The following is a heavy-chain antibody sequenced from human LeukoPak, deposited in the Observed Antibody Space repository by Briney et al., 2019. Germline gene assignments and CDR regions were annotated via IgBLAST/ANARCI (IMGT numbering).Heavy chain of an antibody. J-gene: IGHJ5*02. Sequence: SETLSLTCTVSGGSVSSGSYYWSWIRQPPGKGVEWIGYIYYSGSTNYNPSLKSRVTISVDTSKNQFSLKLSSVTAADTAVYYCATGITVTTGGFDPWGQGTLVTVSS. CDR2: IYYSGST. D-gene: IGHD4-17*01. CDR1: GGSVSSGSYY. V-gene: IGHV4-61*01. CDR3: ATGITVTTGGFDP.